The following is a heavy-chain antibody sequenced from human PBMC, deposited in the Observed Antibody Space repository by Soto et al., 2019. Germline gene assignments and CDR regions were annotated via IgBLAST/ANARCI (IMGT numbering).Heavy chain of an antibody. Sequence: PGGSLRLSCAGSGFTFRTHTLVWVRQAPGKGLEWVSSISSGGTYLEYAHSVKGRFAISRDDAKDSVFLQMNSLKDDDTAVYYCVWGGENITSPNGMDFWGQGTTVTVSS. J-gene: IGHJ6*02. V-gene: IGHV3-21*06. CDR3: VWGGENITSPNGMDF. CDR1: GFTFRTHT. D-gene: IGHD3-16*01. CDR2: ISSGGTYL.